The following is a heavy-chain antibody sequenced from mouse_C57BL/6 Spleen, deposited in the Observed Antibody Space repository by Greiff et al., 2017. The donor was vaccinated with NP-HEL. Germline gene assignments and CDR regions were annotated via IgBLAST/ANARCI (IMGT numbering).Heavy chain of an antibody. CDR2: IDPSDSYT. D-gene: IGHD3-1*01. CDR1: GYTFTSYW. CDR3: ARSGGLYYFDY. Sequence: QVHVKQPGAELVMPGASVKLSCKASGYTFTSYWMHWVKQRPGQGLEWIGEIDPSDSYTNYNQKFKGKSTLTVDKSSSTAYMQLSSLTSEDSAVYYCARSGGLYYFDYWGQGTTLTVSS. J-gene: IGHJ2*01. V-gene: IGHV1-69*01.